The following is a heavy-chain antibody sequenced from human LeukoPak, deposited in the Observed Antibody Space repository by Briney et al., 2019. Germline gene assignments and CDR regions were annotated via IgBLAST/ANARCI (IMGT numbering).Heavy chain of an antibody. J-gene: IGHJ6*02. CDR2: INPSGGST. CDR3: ARVPSPLPAAMYSYYYYGMDV. Sequence: ASVKVSCKASGYTFTSYYMHWVRQAPGQGLEWMGIINPSGGSTSYAQKFQGRVTITADESTSTAYMELSSLRSEDTAVYYCARVPSPLPAAMYSYYYYGMDVWGQGTTVTVSS. V-gene: IGHV1-46*01. CDR1: GYTFTSYY. D-gene: IGHD2-2*01.